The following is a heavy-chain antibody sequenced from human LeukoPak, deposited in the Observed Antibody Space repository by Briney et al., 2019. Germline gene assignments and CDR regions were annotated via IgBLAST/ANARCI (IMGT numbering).Heavy chain of an antibody. CDR2: IDYSGGST. J-gene: IGHJ4*02. V-gene: IGHV3-23*01. D-gene: IGHD2-21*02. CDR3: AKDEGMVVTANFDY. Sequence: GGPLRLSCTASGFTLSSYEMSWIRQAPGKGLEWVSSIDYSGGSTYYADSVKGRFTISRDNSKNTLYLQMNSLRAEDTAVYYCAKDEGMVVTANFDYWGQGTLVTVSS. CDR1: GFTLSSYE.